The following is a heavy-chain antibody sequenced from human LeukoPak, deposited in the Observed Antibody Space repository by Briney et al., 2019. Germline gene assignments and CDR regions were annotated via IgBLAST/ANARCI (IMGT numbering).Heavy chain of an antibody. D-gene: IGHD3-9*01. CDR1: GGSIISYY. V-gene: IGHV4-4*07. Sequence: SETLSLTCTVSGGSIISYYWSWIRQPAGKGLEWIWRIYTSGSTNCNPSLKSRVTMSVDTSKNQFSLKLSSVTAADTAVYYCARDPDYDILTGYHRMDVWGKGTTVTVSS. J-gene: IGHJ6*04. CDR2: IYTSGST. CDR3: ARDPDYDILTGYHRMDV.